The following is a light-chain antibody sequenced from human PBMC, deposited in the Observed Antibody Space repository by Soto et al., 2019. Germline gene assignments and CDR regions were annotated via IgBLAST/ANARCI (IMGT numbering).Light chain of an antibody. Sequence: DTVMTQSPLSLPVTPGEPASISCRSSQSLLHSDGYNYLDWYLQKPGQSPQVLVYLSSNRASGVPDRFSGSGSGKDFTLKISRVEAEDVGVYYCIQALQTPPTFGQGTKVEIK. CDR1: QSLLHSDGYNY. J-gene: IGKJ1*01. CDR3: IQALQTPPT. V-gene: IGKV2-28*01. CDR2: LSS.